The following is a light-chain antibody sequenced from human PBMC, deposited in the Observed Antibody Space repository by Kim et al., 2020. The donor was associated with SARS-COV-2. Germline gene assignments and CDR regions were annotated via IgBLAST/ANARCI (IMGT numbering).Light chain of an antibody. V-gene: IGLV3-21*04. CDR3: QVWDSSSDHHYV. CDR2: YDS. Sequence: PGKTARSNCGGNNIGSKSVHWCQQKPGQAPVLVIYYDSDRPSGIPERFSGSNSGNTATLTISRVEAGDEADYYCQVWDSSSDHHYVFGTGTKVTVL. CDR1: NIGSKS. J-gene: IGLJ1*01.